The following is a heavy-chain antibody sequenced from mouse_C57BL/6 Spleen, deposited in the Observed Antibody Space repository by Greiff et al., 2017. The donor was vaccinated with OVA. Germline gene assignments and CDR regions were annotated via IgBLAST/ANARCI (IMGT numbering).Heavy chain of an antibody. CDR2: IRNKANGYTT. CDR3: ARFYNWYFDV. D-gene: IGHD2-1*01. Sequence: EVKLMESGGGLVQPGGSLSLSCAASGFTFTDYYMSWVRQPPGKALEWLGFIRNKANGYTTEYSASVKGRFTISRDNSQSILYLQMNALRAEDSATYYCARFYNWYFDVWGTGTTVTVSS. J-gene: IGHJ1*03. V-gene: IGHV7-3*01. CDR1: GFTFTDYY.